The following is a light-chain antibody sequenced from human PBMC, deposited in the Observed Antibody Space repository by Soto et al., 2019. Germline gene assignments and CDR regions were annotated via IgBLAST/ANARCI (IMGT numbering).Light chain of an antibody. CDR2: GAF. CDR3: QHYGTSPAWT. CDR1: QSVSSSY. J-gene: IGKJ1*01. Sequence: IVLTQSPGTLSLSPGERATLSCRASQSVSSSYLAWYQQKPGQAPRLLIYGAFSRASGIPDRFSGRGSGTDFTLTINRLEPEDFAVYYCQHYGTSPAWTFGQGTKV. V-gene: IGKV3-20*01.